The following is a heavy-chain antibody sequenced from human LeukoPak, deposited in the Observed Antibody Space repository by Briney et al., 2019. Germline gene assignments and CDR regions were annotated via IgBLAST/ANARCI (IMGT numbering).Heavy chain of an antibody. J-gene: IGHJ4*02. Sequence: PGGSLRLSCAASGFTFSSYAMHWVRQAPGKGLEWVAVISYDGSNKYYADSVKGRFTISRDNAENSLYLQMNSLRAEDTAVYYCARDYGSGSYYFDYWGQGTLVTVSS. D-gene: IGHD3-10*01. CDR3: ARDYGSGSYYFDY. V-gene: IGHV3-30*04. CDR1: GFTFSSYA. CDR2: ISYDGSNK.